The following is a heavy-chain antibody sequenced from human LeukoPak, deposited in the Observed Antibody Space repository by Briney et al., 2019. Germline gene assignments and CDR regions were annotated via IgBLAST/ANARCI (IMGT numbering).Heavy chain of an antibody. CDR1: GGSFSGYY. Sequence: PSETLSLTCAVYGGSFSGYYWSWIRQPPGKGLEWIGEINHSGSTYDNPALKRRGTVSVDTSNNQFSLKLNSVTDADTAVYYCAIPPGPFDSTRNYYPFDYWGQGTLVTVSS. CDR2: INHSGST. V-gene: IGHV4-34*01. D-gene: IGHD3-22*01. CDR3: AIPPGPFDSTRNYYPFDY. J-gene: IGHJ4*02.